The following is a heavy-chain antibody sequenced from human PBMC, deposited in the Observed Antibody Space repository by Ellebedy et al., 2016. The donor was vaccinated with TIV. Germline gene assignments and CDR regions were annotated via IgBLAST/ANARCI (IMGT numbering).Heavy chain of an antibody. J-gene: IGHJ4*02. D-gene: IGHD1-26*01. CDR1: GFTFSSYG. CDR2: ISSSSSYI. Sequence: GESLKISXAASGFTFSSYGMNWVRQAPGKGLEWVSSISSSSSYIYYADSVKGRFTISRDNAKNSLYLQMNSLGAEDTAVYYCARGRRRGSYTKEDYWGQGTLVTVSS. CDR3: ARGRRRGSYTKEDY. V-gene: IGHV3-21*01.